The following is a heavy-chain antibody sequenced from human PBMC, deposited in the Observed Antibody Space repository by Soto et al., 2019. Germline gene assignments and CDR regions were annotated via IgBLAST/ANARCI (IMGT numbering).Heavy chain of an antibody. CDR2: ISSSSSYT. Sequence: GGSLRLSCAASGFTFIDYYMSWSRQAPGKGLEWVSYISSSSSYTNYADSVKGRFTISRDNAKNSLYLQMNSLRAEDTAVYYCARDPEPYSSGYFDYWGQGTLVTVSS. D-gene: IGHD3-22*01. V-gene: IGHV3-11*06. CDR3: ARDPEPYSSGYFDY. J-gene: IGHJ4*02. CDR1: GFTFIDYY.